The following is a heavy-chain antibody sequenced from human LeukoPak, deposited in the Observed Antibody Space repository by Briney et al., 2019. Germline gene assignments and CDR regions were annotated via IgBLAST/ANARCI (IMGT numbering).Heavy chain of an antibody. D-gene: IGHD2-15*01. CDR2: IRYDEKN. V-gene: IGHV3-30*02. CDR3: AKERYCSGGNCYPDDN. J-gene: IGHJ4*02. CDR1: GFIFTDCG. Sequence: GGSLRLSCAASGFIFTDCGMHWVRQAPGKGLDWVAFIRYDEKNYYADSVKGRFTISRDNSKNTLYLQMSSLRVEDTAIYYCAKERYCSGGNCYPDDNWGQGTLVTVSS.